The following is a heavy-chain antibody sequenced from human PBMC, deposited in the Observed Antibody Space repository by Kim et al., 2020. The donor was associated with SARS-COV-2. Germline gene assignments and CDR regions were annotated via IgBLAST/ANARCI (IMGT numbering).Heavy chain of an antibody. V-gene: IGHV1-18*04. D-gene: IGHD3-10*01. CDR1: GYTFTSYG. CDR2: ISAYNGNT. Sequence: ASVKVSCKASGYTFTSYGISWVRQAPGQGLEWMGWISAYNGNTNYAQKLQGRVTMTTDTSTSTAYMELRSLRSDDTAVYYCAIRSGTFYYGSGNVVAWGQGTLVTVSS. J-gene: IGHJ4*02. CDR3: AIRSGTFYYGSGNVVA.